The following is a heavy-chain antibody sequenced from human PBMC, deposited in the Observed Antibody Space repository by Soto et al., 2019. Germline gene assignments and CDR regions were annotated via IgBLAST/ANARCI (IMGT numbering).Heavy chain of an antibody. J-gene: IGHJ4*02. Sequence: ASVKVSCKASGYTFISYYMHWVRQAPGQGLEWMGIINPSGGSTTYAQKFQGRVTMTRDTSTSTVYMELSSLRSEDTAVYYSARGYDYVWGSFYYFDYWGQGTLVTVSS. CDR3: ARGYDYVWGSFYYFDY. CDR2: INPSGGST. D-gene: IGHD3-16*01. CDR1: GYTFISYY. V-gene: IGHV1-46*01.